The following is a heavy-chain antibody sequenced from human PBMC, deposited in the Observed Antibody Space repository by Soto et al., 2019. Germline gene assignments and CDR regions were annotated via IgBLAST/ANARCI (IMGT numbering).Heavy chain of an antibody. Sequence: GGSLRLSCAASGFTFSSYAMHWVRQAPGKGLEWVAVISYDGSNKYYADSVKGRFTISRDNSKNTLYLQMNSLRAEDTAVYYCARGNLLWFGELDLDYWGQGTLVTVSS. J-gene: IGHJ4*02. V-gene: IGHV3-30-3*01. CDR1: GFTFSSYA. CDR2: ISYDGSNK. CDR3: ARGNLLWFGELDLDY. D-gene: IGHD3-10*01.